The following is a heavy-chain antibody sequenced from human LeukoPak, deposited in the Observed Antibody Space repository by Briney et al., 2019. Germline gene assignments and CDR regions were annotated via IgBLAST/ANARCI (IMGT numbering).Heavy chain of an antibody. CDR3: ARGRGLVPAAILADY. Sequence: SISSTVSGGSIRNGNYYWAWIRQPPGKRLEWIGSIHFSGSTYYNPSLKSRVTISVDTSKNQFSLKLSSVTAADTAVYYCARGRGLVPAAILADYWGQGTLVTVSS. J-gene: IGHJ4*02. D-gene: IGHD2-2*01. CDR2: IHFSGST. CDR1: GGSIRNGNYY. V-gene: IGHV4-39*07.